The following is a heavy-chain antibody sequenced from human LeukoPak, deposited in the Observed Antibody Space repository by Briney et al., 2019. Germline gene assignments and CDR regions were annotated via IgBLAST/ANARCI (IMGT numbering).Heavy chain of an antibody. D-gene: IGHD2-15*01. CDR1: GYTFTSFA. Sequence: GASVNVSFKASGYTFTSFAMNWVRQAPGQGLEWIGWINTNTGNPTYAQGFTGRFVFSLDTSVSTAYLHISSLQAEDTAVYYCARAEVSCSRSTCFLHWGQGTLVTVSS. J-gene: IGHJ4*02. CDR2: INTNTGNP. V-gene: IGHV7-4-1*02. CDR3: ARAEVSCSRSTCFLH.